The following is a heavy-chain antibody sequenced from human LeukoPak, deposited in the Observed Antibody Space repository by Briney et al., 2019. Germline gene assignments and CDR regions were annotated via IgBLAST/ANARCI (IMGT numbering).Heavy chain of an antibody. CDR3: ARDYGDFHNWFDP. CDR2: IYYSGST. J-gene: IGHJ5*02. CDR1: GFTFSSYA. D-gene: IGHD4-17*01. Sequence: LRLSCAASGFTFSSYAMSWVRQPPGKGLEWIGYIYYSGSTYYNPSLKSRVTISVDTSKNQFSLKLSSVTAADTAVYYCARDYGDFHNWFDPWGQGTLVTVSS. V-gene: IGHV4-30-4*08.